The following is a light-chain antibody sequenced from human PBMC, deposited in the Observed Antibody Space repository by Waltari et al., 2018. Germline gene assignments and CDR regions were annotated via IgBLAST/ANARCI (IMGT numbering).Light chain of an antibody. CDR2: GAS. CDR1: ESVSSSY. J-gene: IGKJ1*01. CDR3: QQYGSSPRT. Sequence: IVLTQSPGTLSLSPGDRATLSCRASESVSSSYLAWYQHKLGQAPRLLIYGASSRATGIPDRFSGSGSGTDFTLTISRLEPEDFAVYYCQQYGSSPRTFGQGTKVEIK. V-gene: IGKV3-20*01.